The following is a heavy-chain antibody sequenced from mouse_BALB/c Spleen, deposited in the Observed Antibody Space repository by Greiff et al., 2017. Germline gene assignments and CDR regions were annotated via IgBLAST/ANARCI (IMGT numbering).Heavy chain of an antibody. CDR3: ARRAITTVVRGAMDY. J-gene: IGHJ4*01. V-gene: IGHV3-1*02. D-gene: IGHD1-1*01. Sequence: EVQLQESGPDLVKPSQSLSLTCTVTGYSITSGYSWHWIRQFPGNKLEWMGYIHYSGSTNYNPSLKSRISITRDTSKNQFFLQLNSVTTEDTATYYGARRAITTVVRGAMDYWGQGTSVTVSS. CDR1: GYSITSGYS. CDR2: IHYSGST.